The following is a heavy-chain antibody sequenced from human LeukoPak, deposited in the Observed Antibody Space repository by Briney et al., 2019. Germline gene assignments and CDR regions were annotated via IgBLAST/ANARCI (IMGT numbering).Heavy chain of an antibody. Sequence: ASVKVSCKASGYTFTSYGISWVRLAPGQGLEWMGWISAYNGNTNYAQKLQGRVTMTTDTSTCTAYMELRSLRSDDTAVYYCARDGRAFPPGDYWGQGTLVTVSS. J-gene: IGHJ4*02. CDR2: ISAYNGNT. CDR1: GYTFTSYG. V-gene: IGHV1-18*01. D-gene: IGHD1-26*01. CDR3: ARDGRAFPPGDY.